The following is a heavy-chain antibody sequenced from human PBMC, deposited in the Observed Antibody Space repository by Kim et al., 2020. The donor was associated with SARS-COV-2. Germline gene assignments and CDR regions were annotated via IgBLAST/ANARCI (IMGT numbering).Heavy chain of an antibody. CDR2: INHSGST. CDR1: GGSFSGYY. V-gene: IGHV4-34*01. Sequence: SETLSLTCAVYGGSFSGYYWSWIRQPPGKGLEWIGEINHSGSTNYNPSLKSRVTISVDTSKNQFSLKLSSVTAADTAVYYCARVFPRRIAAAPKGWFDPWGQGTLVTVSS. J-gene: IGHJ5*02. D-gene: IGHD6-13*01. CDR3: ARVFPRRIAAAPKGWFDP.